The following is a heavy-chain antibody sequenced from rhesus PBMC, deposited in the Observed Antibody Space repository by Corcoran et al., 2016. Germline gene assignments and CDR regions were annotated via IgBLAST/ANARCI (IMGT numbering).Heavy chain of an antibody. CDR1: GGSICSSH. Sequence: QLQLQESGPGLVKPSETLSVSFAVSGGSICSSHWIWIRQAQGKGLEWVGYNTGSGSSTNCSHSRMSLVTLSVDTSKNQLSRKRSSVTAADTAVYYCARDAEYSGSWGQGVLVTVSS. J-gene: IGHJ4*01. V-gene: IGHV4-169*02. CDR3: ARDAEYSGS. D-gene: IGHD6-25*01. CDR2: NTGSGSST.